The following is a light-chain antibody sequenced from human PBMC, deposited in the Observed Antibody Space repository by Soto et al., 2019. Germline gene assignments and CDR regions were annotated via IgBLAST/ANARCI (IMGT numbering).Light chain of an antibody. CDR1: QSLLHSNGYNY. Sequence: DIVMTQSPLSLPVTPGEPASISCRSGQSLLHSNGYNYLNWYLQKPGQSPQLLIYLGSNRASGVPERFSGSGSGTDFTLKISRVEAEDVGVYYCMQALQTAYTFGQGTKLEIK. CDR3: MQALQTAYT. V-gene: IGKV2-28*01. J-gene: IGKJ2*01. CDR2: LGS.